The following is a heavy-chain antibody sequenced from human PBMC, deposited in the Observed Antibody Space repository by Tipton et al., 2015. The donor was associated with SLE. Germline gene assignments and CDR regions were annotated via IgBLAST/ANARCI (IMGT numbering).Heavy chain of an antibody. CDR1: GDSISSRNYY. CDR3: TRAEFSSNWYMYWHFDL. CDR2: LYYSVST. V-gene: IGHV4-39*07. J-gene: IGHJ2*01. D-gene: IGHD6-13*01. Sequence: TLSLTCNVSGDSISSRNYYWDWIRQPPGKGLEWIGSLYYSVSTYYNPFLRSRVTISADTSKNQFSLKLTSVTAADTAVYYCTRAEFSSNWYMYWHFDLWGRGTLVTVSS.